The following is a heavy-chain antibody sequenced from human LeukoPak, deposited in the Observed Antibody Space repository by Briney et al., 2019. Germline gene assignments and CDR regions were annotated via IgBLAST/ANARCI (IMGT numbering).Heavy chain of an antibody. J-gene: IGHJ4*02. D-gene: IGHD3-3*01. Sequence: PGGSLRVSCAASGFSFNTYSMNWVRQAPGKGLEWVGRIKSKTDGGTTDYAAPVKGRFTISRDDSKNTLYLQMNSLKTEDTAVYYCTTLFQTYYDFWSGYYNGVFDYWGQGTLVTVSS. CDR3: TTLFQTYYDFWSGYYNGVFDY. CDR2: IKSKTDGGTT. V-gene: IGHV3-15*01. CDR1: GFSFNTYS.